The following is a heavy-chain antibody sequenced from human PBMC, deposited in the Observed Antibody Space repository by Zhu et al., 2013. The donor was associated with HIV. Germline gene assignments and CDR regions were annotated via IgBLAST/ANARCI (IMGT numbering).Heavy chain of an antibody. V-gene: IGHV4-39*07. CDR3: ARGPFFDP. Sequence: QLQESGPGLVKPSGTLSLTCTVSGGSISSGKFHWGWIRQSPGKGLTWIGNIYSGGNTYYDPSLTSRVTMLMDTSKNEFYLRLDSVTAADTAVYFCARGPFFDPWGPGTLVIVSS. CDR1: GGSISSGKFH. J-gene: IGHJ5*02. CDR2: IYSGGNT.